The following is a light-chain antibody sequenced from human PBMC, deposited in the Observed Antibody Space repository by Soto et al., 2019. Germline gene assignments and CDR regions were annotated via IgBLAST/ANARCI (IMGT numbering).Light chain of an antibody. V-gene: IGLV2-14*03. Sequence: QSALTQPASVSGSPGQSITNSCTGPSSDVGGYNYVSWYQHHPGKAPKLIIYDITNRPSGVSNPFSGSKSGNTASLTISGLRPEDEADYYCFTYTISKTRQLVFRTGTKVTVL. J-gene: IGLJ1*01. CDR1: SSDVGGYNY. CDR2: DIT. CDR3: FTYTISKTRQLV.